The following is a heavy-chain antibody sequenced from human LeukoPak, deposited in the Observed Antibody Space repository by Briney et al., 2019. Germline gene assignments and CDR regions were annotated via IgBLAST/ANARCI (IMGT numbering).Heavy chain of an antibody. V-gene: IGHV4-4*07. CDR3: AGSNDRGDAFDI. CDR1: GGSISSYY. Sequence: SETLSLTCTVSGGSISSYYWSWIRQPAGKGLEWIGRIYTSGSTNYNPSLKSRVTMSVDTSKNQFSLKLSSVTAADTAVYYCAGSNDRGDAFDIWGQGTMVTVSS. CDR2: IYTSGST. J-gene: IGHJ3*02. D-gene: IGHD2-8*01.